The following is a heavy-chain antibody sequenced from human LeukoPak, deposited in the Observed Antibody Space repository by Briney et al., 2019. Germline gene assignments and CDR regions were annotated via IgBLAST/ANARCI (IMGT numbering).Heavy chain of an antibody. D-gene: IGHD6-19*01. CDR1: GGSISSYY. CDR2: VYTSGSP. CDR3: ATSRGIAVAGRPAPYYYYYYMDV. V-gene: IGHV4-4*07. Sequence: SETLSLTCTVSGGSISSYYWSWIRQPAGKGLEWIGRVYTSGSPNYNPSLESRVTMSVDTSKNQFSLKLSSVTAADTAVYYCATSRGIAVAGRPAPYYYYYYMDVWGKGTTVTVSS. J-gene: IGHJ6*03.